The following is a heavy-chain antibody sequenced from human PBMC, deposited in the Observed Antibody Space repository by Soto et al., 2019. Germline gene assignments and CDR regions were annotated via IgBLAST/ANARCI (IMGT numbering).Heavy chain of an antibody. CDR3: AKSPGMYYYDSSGYYHYDY. CDR1: GFTFSSYA. J-gene: IGHJ4*02. D-gene: IGHD3-22*01. CDR2: ISGSGVST. Sequence: EVQLLESGGGLAQPGGSLRLSCAASGFTFSSYAMSWVRQAPGKGLEWVSAISGSGVSTYYADSMKGRFTISRENSKNTLYLQMNSLRAEDTAVYYCAKSPGMYYYDSSGYYHYDYWGQGTLVTVSS. V-gene: IGHV3-23*01.